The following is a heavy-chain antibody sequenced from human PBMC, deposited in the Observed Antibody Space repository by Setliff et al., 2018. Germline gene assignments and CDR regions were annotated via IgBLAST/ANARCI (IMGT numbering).Heavy chain of an antibody. CDR2: ICTSGST. Sequence: PSETLSLTCSVSGGSISSGSDYWTWIRQPAGKGLEWIGHICTSGSTNYNPSLKSRATISVDTSKNQFSLKLSSVTAADTAVYYCARAISGWYSAFYYYMDVWGKGTTVTVSS. D-gene: IGHD6-19*01. CDR3: ARAISGWYSAFYYYMDV. J-gene: IGHJ6*03. CDR1: GGSISSGSDY. V-gene: IGHV4-61*09.